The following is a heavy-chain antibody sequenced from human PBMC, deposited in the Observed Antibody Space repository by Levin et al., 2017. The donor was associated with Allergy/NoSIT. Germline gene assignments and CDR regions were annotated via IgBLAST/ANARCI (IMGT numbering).Heavy chain of an antibody. CDR3: ARGGSYYDILTGYLSHYGMDV. CDR2: IYYSGST. J-gene: IGHJ6*02. V-gene: IGHV4-59*01. D-gene: IGHD3-9*01. Sequence: PSETLSLTCTVSGGSISSYYWSWIRQPPGKGLEWIGYIYYSGSTNYNPSLKSRVTISVDTSKNQFSLKLSSVTAADTAVYYCARGGSYYDILTGYLSHYGMDVWGQGTTVTVSS. CDR1: GGSISSYY.